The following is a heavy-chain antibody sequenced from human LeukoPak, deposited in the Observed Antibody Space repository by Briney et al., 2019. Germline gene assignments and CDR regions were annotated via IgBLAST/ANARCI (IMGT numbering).Heavy chain of an antibody. CDR2: IRYDGSNK. CDR1: GFTFNTYG. D-gene: IGHD6-13*01. Sequence: GGSLRLSCAASGFTFNTYGMPWVRQAPGKGLEWVAFIRYDGSNKYYADSVKGRFTISRDNSKSTLYLQMNSLRAEDTAVYYCARLPTGYSSSWRQGNWYFDLWGRGTLVTVSS. CDR3: ARLPTGYSSSWRQGNWYFDL. J-gene: IGHJ2*01. V-gene: IGHV3-30*02.